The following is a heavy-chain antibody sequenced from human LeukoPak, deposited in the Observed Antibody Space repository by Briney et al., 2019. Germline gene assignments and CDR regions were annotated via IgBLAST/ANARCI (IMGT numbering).Heavy chain of an antibody. D-gene: IGHD6-19*01. CDR2: IIPIFGTA. Sequence: EASVKVSCKASAGTFSSYAISWVRQAPGQGLEWMGGIIPIFGTANYAQKCQGRVTITADESTSTAYMELSSLRSEDTAVYYCARPAVAGLYYFDYWGQGTLVTVSS. CDR3: ARPAVAGLYYFDY. CDR1: AGTFSSYA. J-gene: IGHJ4*02. V-gene: IGHV1-69*13.